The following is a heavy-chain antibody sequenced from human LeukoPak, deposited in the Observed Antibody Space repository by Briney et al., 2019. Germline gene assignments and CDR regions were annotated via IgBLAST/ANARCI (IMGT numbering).Heavy chain of an antibody. D-gene: IGHD3-3*01. CDR2: ISSSGSTI. CDR3: ARESSIDYDFWSGYFDGGGAFDI. J-gene: IGHJ3*02. CDR1: GFTFSSYE. Sequence: PGGSLRPSCAASGFTFSSYEMNWVRQAPGKGLEWVSYISSSGSTIYYADSVKGRFTISRDNAKNSLYLQMNSLRAEDTAVYYCARESSIDYDFWSGYFDGGGAFDIWGQGTMVTVSS. V-gene: IGHV3-48*03.